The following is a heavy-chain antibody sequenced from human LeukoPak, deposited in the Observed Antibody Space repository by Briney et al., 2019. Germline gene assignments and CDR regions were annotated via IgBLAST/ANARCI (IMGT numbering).Heavy chain of an antibody. J-gene: IGHJ4*02. D-gene: IGHD3-22*01. CDR1: GGSISSYY. CDR2: IYYSGST. Sequence: SETLSLTCTVSGGSISSYYRSWIRQPPGKGLEWIGYIYYSGSTNYNPSLKSRVTISVDTSKNQFSLKLSSVTAADTAVYYCARFYYDSSGYYYFDYWGQGTLVTVSS. V-gene: IGHV4-59*01. CDR3: ARFYYDSSGYYYFDY.